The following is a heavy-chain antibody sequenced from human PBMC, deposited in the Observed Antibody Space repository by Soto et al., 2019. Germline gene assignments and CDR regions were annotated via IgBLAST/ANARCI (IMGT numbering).Heavy chain of an antibody. V-gene: IGHV3-30-3*01. J-gene: IGHJ6*02. D-gene: IGHD4-17*01. CDR3: ARGDYGDYYYYDGMDV. Sequence: QVQLVESGGGVVQPGRSLRLSCAASGFPFSSYAMHWVRQAPGKGLEWVAVISYDGSNKYYADSVKGRFTISRDNSKNTLYLQMNSLRAEDTAVYYCARGDYGDYYYYDGMDVWGQGTTVTVSS. CDR1: GFPFSSYA. CDR2: ISYDGSNK.